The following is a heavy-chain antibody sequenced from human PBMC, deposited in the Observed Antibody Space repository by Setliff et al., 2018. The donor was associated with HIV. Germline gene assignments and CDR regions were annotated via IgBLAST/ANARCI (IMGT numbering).Heavy chain of an antibody. CDR2: VYYSGST. CDR1: GDPISTYY. J-gene: IGHJ6*03. Sequence: SETLSLTCTVSGDPISTYYWSWVRKPPGKGLEWIGYVYYSGSTSYSPSLRGRVTMSVDPSKNQFSLKLNSVTAADTAIYCCARGNYDTSDYYTNFYYYYMDVWGKGTAVTVSS. CDR3: ARGNYDTSDYYTNFYYYYMDV. V-gene: IGHV4-59*01. D-gene: IGHD3-22*01.